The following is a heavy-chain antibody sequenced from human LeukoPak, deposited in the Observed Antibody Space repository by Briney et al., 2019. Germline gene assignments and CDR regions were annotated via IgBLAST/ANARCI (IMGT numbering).Heavy chain of an antibody. Sequence: GESLKISCKAPRHSFHGQWIGWVRQMPGKGLQWMGITYPGDSDTRYSPSFQGQVTISADTSISAAYLQWNSLEASGTAIYYCARRGDSDFRIDWGQGTLVTVSS. D-gene: IGHD2-21*02. CDR2: TYPGDSDT. CDR3: ARRGDSDFRID. J-gene: IGHJ4*02. CDR1: RHSFHGQW. V-gene: IGHV5-51*01.